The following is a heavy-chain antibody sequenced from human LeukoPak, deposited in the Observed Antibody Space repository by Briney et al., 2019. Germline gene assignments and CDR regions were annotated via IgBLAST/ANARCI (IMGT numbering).Heavy chain of an antibody. Sequence: GGSLRLSCAASGFTFSSYAMHWVRQAPGKGLEWVAVISYDGSNKYYADSVKGRSTISRDNSKNTLYLQMNSLRAEDTAVYYCARSYCSGGSRYSWDFDYWGQGTLVTVSS. J-gene: IGHJ4*02. CDR3: ARSYCSGGSRYSWDFDY. CDR2: ISYDGSNK. D-gene: IGHD2-15*01. V-gene: IGHV3-30-3*01. CDR1: GFTFSSYA.